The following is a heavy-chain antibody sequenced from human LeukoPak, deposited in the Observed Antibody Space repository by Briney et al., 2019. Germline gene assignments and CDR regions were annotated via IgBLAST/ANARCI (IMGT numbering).Heavy chain of an antibody. Sequence: GALRLSCAASGLTFSSYWMSWVRQAPGKGLEWVASIKQDGSERYYVDSVKGRFTISRDNAKNSLYLQMNSLRAEDTAVYYCARYSSSWQHYFDFWGQGTLVTVSS. J-gene: IGHJ4*02. V-gene: IGHV3-7*03. CDR2: IKQDGSER. CDR3: ARYSSSWQHYFDF. D-gene: IGHD6-13*01. CDR1: GLTFSSYW.